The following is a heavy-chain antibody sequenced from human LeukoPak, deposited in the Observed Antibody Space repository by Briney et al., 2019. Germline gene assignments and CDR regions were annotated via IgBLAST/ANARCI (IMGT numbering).Heavy chain of an antibody. CDR2: ISGSGGST. D-gene: IGHD6-19*01. J-gene: IGHJ6*02. Sequence: GGSLRLSCAASGFTFSSYAMSWVRQAPGKGLEWVSAISGSGGSTYYADSEKGWFTISRDNSKNTLYLQMNSLRAEDTAVYYCAKAIAVAQTVYYGMDVWGQGTTVTVSS. V-gene: IGHV3-23*01. CDR1: GFTFSSYA. CDR3: AKAIAVAQTVYYGMDV.